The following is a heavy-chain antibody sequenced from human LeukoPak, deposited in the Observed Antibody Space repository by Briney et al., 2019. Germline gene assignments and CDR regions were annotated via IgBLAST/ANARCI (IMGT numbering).Heavy chain of an antibody. CDR1: GYTFTSYG. CDR2: ISAYNGNT. J-gene: IGHJ5*02. D-gene: IGHD3-22*01. CDR3: ARAAYYYDSSPNWFDP. Sequence: ASVKVSCKASGYTFTSYGISWVRQAPGQGLEWMGWISAYNGNTNYAQKLQGRVTTTTDTSTSTAYMELRSLRSDDTAVYYCARAAYYYDSSPNWFDPWGQGTLVTVSS. V-gene: IGHV1-18*01.